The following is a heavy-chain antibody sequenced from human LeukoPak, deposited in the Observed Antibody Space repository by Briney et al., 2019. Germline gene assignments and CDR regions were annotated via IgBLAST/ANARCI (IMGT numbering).Heavy chain of an antibody. CDR3: AKAPLGLTIRRDFDY. CDR1: GFTFSSYA. Sequence: GGSLRLSCAASGFTFSSYAMSWVRQAPGKGLEWVSAISGSGGSTYYADSVKGRFTISRDNSKNTLYLQMNSLRAEDTAVYYCAKAPLGLTIRRDFDYWGQGTLVTVSS. J-gene: IGHJ4*02. CDR2: ISGSGGST. V-gene: IGHV3-23*01. D-gene: IGHD5-24*01.